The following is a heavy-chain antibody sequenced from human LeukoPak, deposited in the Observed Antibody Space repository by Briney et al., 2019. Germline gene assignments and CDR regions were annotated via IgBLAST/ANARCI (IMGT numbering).Heavy chain of an antibody. CDR2: INHSGST. CDR1: GGSFGGYY. CDR3: ARALYDYVWGSYRSGGYYFDY. Sequence: SETLSLTCAVYGGSFGGYYWSWIRQPPGKGLEWIGEINHSGSTNYNPSLKSRVTISVDTSKNQFSLKLSSVTAADTAVYYCARALYDYVWGSYRSGGYYFDYWGQGTLVTVSS. D-gene: IGHD3-16*02. V-gene: IGHV4-34*01. J-gene: IGHJ4*02.